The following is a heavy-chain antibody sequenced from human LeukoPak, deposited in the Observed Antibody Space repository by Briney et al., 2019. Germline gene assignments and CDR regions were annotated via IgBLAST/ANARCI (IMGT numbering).Heavy chain of an antibody. Sequence: ASVKVSCKASGYTFTTYGISWVRQAPGQGLEWMGWIRAHNGNTNYAQEVQGRVTMTTDTSTSTAYMEMRSLRSDDTAVYYCAREITYYDFWSGYYEGESYFDYWGQGTLVTVSS. CDR3: AREITYYDFWSGYYEGESYFDY. J-gene: IGHJ4*02. CDR2: IRAHNGNT. V-gene: IGHV1-18*01. CDR1: GYTFTTYG. D-gene: IGHD3-3*01.